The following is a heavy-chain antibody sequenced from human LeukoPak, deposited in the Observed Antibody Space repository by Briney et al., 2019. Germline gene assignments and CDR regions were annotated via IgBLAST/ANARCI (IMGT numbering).Heavy chain of an antibody. V-gene: IGHV3-23*01. D-gene: IGHD3-22*01. CDR3: ANLLNYYDSSGLRD. CDR2: ISGSGGSS. Sequence: GGSLRLSCAASGFTFSSYAMSWVRQAPGMGLEWVSAISGSGGSSYYADSVKGRFTISRDNSKNTLYLQMNSLRAEDTAVYYCANLLNYYDSSGLRDWGQGTLVTVSS. J-gene: IGHJ4*02. CDR1: GFTFSSYA.